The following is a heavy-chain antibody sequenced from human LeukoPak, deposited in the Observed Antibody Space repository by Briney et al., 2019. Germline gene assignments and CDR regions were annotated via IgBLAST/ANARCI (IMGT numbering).Heavy chain of an antibody. CDR2: ISYDGSNK. V-gene: IGHV3-30*18. CDR3: AKDRYSYSNYFDA. Sequence: GRSLRLSCAASGFTFSSFGMHWVRQAPGKGLEWVAVISYDGSNKYYADSVKGRFTISRDNSKSTVFLQMNSLRTEDTAVYYCAKDRYSYSNYFDAWGQGTLVAVSS. J-gene: IGHJ5*02. CDR1: GFTFSSFG. D-gene: IGHD5-18*01.